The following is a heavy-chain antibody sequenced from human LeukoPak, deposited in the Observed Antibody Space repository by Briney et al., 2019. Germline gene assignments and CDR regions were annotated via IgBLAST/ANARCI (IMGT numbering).Heavy chain of an antibody. J-gene: IGHJ4*02. Sequence: GGSLRLSCATSGFTFSSYPMSWVRQAPGRGLEWVSVISGNSGATYYADSVKGRFTISRDNAKNTVYLQMNNLRGEDTALYYCSKAGDTNYYRHGDYWGQGTLVAVSS. V-gene: IGHV3-23*01. CDR3: SKAGDTNYYRHGDY. CDR1: GFTFSSYP. CDR2: ISGNSGAT. D-gene: IGHD4-11*01.